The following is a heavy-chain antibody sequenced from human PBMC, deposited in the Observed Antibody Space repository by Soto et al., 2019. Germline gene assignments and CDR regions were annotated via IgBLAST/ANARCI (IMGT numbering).Heavy chain of an antibody. CDR2: IYYTGST. CDR1: GGSISSYY. D-gene: IGHD5-12*01. CDR3: AAGGGLPRYY. Sequence: PSETLSLTCTVSGGSISSYYWNWIRQPPGKGLEWIGYIYYTGSTNYNPSLTSRVTISVDTSKNQFSLKLSSVTAADTAVYYCAAGGGLPRYYWGQGTLVTVSS. J-gene: IGHJ4*02. V-gene: IGHV4-59*12.